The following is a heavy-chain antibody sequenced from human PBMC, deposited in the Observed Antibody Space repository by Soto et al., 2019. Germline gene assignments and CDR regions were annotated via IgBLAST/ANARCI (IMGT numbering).Heavy chain of an antibody. CDR1: GGSISSSNW. Sequence: SETLSLACAVSGGSISSSNWWCWVRQPPGKGLEWIGEIYHSGSTNYNPSLKSRVTISVDKSKNQFPLKLSSVTAADTAVYYCARDRVAAAGTAGYGMDVWGQGTTVS. D-gene: IGHD6-13*01. CDR3: ARDRVAAAGTAGYGMDV. J-gene: IGHJ6*02. V-gene: IGHV4-4*02. CDR2: IYHSGST.